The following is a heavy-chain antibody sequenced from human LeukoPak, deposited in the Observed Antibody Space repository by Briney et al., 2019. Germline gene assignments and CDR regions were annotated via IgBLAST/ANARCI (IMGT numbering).Heavy chain of an antibody. J-gene: IGHJ5*02. CDR3: ARRFPSWFDP. CDR1: GYSISSGYY. Sequence: SETLSLTCTVSGYSISSGYYWGWIRQPPGKGLEWMGSIYHSGSTYYNPSLKIRVTISVDTSKNQFSLKLSSVTAADTAVYYCARRFPSWFDPWGQGTLVTVSS. D-gene: IGHD2-21*01. V-gene: IGHV4-38-2*02. CDR2: IYHSGST.